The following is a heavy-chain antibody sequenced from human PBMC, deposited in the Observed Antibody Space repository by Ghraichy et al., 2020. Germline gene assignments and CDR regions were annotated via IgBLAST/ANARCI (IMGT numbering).Heavy chain of an antibody. J-gene: IGHJ4*02. V-gene: IGHV1-69*04. CDR3: ASGGIVVVTAPFDY. D-gene: IGHD2-21*02. CDR1: GGTFSSYA. Sequence: SVKVSCKASGGTFSSYAISWVRQAPGQGLEWMGRIIPILGIANYAQKFQGRVTITADKSTSTAYMELSSLRSEDTAVYYCASGGIVVVTAPFDYWGQGTLVTVSS. CDR2: IIPILGIA.